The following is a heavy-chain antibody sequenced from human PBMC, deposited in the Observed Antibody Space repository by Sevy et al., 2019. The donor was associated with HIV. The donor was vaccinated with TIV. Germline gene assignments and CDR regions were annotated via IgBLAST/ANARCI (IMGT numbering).Heavy chain of an antibody. CDR1: GGSFSDYS. CDR3: ARWRGTRITMMVVVVTGYFDY. CDR2: INLRGNT. D-gene: IGHD3-22*01. V-gene: IGHV4-34*01. Sequence: SETLSLTCGVYGGSFSDYSWSWIRQTPGKGLEWIGEINLRGNTNYNPSLKSRVTISIDTSKNHFSLNLSSVTAADTDVYYCARWRGTRITMMVVVVTGYFDYWGQGTLVTVSS. J-gene: IGHJ4*02.